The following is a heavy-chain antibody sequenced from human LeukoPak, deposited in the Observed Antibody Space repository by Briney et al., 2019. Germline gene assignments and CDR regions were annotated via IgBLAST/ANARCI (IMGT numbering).Heavy chain of an antibody. Sequence: PSETLSLTCTVSGGSINSNLYYWSWIRQPPGKGLEWIGYIHYSGSTNYNPSLKSRVTISVDTSKNQFSLKLSSVTAADTAVYYCARANSYDGSGHYYEFAYWGQGTLVTVSS. J-gene: IGHJ4*02. CDR3: ARANSYDGSGHYYEFAY. V-gene: IGHV4-61*01. CDR1: GGSINSNLYY. CDR2: IHYSGST. D-gene: IGHD3-22*01.